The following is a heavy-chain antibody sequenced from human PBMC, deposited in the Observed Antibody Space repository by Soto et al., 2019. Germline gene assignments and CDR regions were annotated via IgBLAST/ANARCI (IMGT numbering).Heavy chain of an antibody. J-gene: IGHJ5*02. V-gene: IGHV1-3*01. D-gene: IGHD5-12*01. CDR1: GYTFTGYA. CDR2: INAGNGNT. CDR3: ARTGYSGYDLWDWFDP. Sequence: ASVKVSCKASGYTFTGYAMHWVRQAPGQRLEWMGWINAGNGNTKYSQKFQGRVTITRDTSASTAYMELSSLRSEDTAVYYCARTGYSGYDLWDWFDPWGQGTLVTVSS.